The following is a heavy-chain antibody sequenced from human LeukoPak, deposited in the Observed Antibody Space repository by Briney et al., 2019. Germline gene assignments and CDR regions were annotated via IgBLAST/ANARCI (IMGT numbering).Heavy chain of an antibody. D-gene: IGHD3-10*01. J-gene: IGHJ4*02. CDR2: ISGSGGST. Sequence: GGSLRLSCAASGLIFRSYWMHWVRQAPGRGLEWVSAISGSGGSTYYADSVKGRFTISRDNFEHTLYLQMNSLRAEDTAVYYCARSGSGSYFLDYWGQGTLVTVSS. V-gene: IGHV3-23*01. CDR3: ARSGSGSYFLDY. CDR1: GLIFRSYW.